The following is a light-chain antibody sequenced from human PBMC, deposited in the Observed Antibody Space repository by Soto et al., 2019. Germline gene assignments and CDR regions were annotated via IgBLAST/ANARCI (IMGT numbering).Light chain of an antibody. V-gene: IGLV2-14*01. J-gene: IGLJ1*01. Sequence: QSALTQPASVSGSPGQSITISCTGTSSDVGGYNYVSWYHQHPGKAPKFMIYDVSNRPSGVSNRFSGSKSGNTASLTISGLQAVDGGDYYCCSYTTSNTRQIVFGTGTKLTLL. CDR3: CSYTTSNTRQIV. CDR2: DVS. CDR1: SSDVGGYNY.